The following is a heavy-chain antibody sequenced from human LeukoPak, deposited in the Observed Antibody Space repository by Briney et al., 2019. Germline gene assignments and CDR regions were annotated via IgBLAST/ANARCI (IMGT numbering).Heavy chain of an antibody. CDR1: GFMFSTYW. CDR3: ARDAGGFGELVY. D-gene: IGHD3-10*01. V-gene: IGHV3-7*01. Sequence: GRSLRLSCAASGFMFSTYWMSWVRQAPGKGLEWVANIKQDGSDKYYVDSVKGRFTISRDNAKNSLYLQMNSLRAEDTALYYCARDAGGFGELVYWGQGTLVTVSS. J-gene: IGHJ4*02. CDR2: IKQDGSDK.